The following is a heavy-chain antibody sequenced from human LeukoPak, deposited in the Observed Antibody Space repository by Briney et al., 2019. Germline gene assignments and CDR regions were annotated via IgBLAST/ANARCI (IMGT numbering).Heavy chain of an antibody. J-gene: IGHJ5*02. V-gene: IGHV3-30*04. Sequence: GGSLRLSCAASGFTFSSYAMHWVRQAPGKGLEWVAVISYDGSNKYYADSVKGRFTISRDNSKNTLYLQMNSLRAEDTAVYYCARRKLRYFDWSPSPFDPWGQGTLVTVSS. CDR1: GFTFSSYA. CDR2: ISYDGSNK. D-gene: IGHD3-9*01. CDR3: ARRKLRYFDWSPSPFDP.